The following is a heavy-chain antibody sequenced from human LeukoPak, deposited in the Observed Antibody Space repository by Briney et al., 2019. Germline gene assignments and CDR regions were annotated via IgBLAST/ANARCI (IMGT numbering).Heavy chain of an antibody. V-gene: IGHV3-53*05. CDR1: GFTVSSNY. CDR2: IYSGGST. Sequence: GGSLRLSCAASGFTVSSNYMSWVRQAPGKGLEWVSVIYSGGSTYYADSVKGRFTISRDNSKNTLYLQMNSLRAEDTAVYYCAKDFYPDYGHQPYYMDVWGKGTTVTVSS. D-gene: IGHD4-17*01. CDR3: AKDFYPDYGHQPYYMDV. J-gene: IGHJ6*03.